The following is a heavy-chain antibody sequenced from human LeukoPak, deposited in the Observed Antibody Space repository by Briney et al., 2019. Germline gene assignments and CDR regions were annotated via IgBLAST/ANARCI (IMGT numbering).Heavy chain of an antibody. CDR2: VSGYNGNT. D-gene: IGHD3-22*01. CDR3: AKDIHPGLDSGASCCFDY. J-gene: IGHJ4*02. CDR1: GYTFSRHG. V-gene: IGHV1-18*01. Sequence: ASVKVSCKTSGYTFSRHGITWVRQAPGQGSEWRGWVSGYNGNTNYAQSVQGRVTMTTDTSTNTAYMELRSLRSDDTAVYYCAKDIHPGLDSGASCCFDYWGQGTPVTVSS.